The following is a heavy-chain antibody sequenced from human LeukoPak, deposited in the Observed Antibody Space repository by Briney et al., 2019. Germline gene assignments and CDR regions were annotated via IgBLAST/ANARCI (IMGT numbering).Heavy chain of an antibody. Sequence: SETLSLTCTVSGGSISSGSYYWSRIRQPAGKGLEWIGRIYTSGSTNYNPSLKSRVTISVDTSKNQFSLKLSSVTAADTAVYYCARSCSSTSCYSYYYGMDVWGQGTTVTVSS. CDR3: ARSCSSTSCYSYYYGMDV. J-gene: IGHJ6*02. V-gene: IGHV4-61*02. CDR2: IYTSGST. CDR1: GGSISSGSYY. D-gene: IGHD2-2*02.